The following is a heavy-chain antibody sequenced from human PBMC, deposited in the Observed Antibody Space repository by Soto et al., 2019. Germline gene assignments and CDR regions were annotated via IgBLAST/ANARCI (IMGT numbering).Heavy chain of an antibody. J-gene: IGHJ4*02. Sequence: SVKVSCKASGGTFNSNAISWLRQAPGQGLEWMGGIIPIFGTADYAQKLQGRVTITADESTRTAYMELTSLRSEDTAIYYCARLGYCRGGTCSGEDYWGQGTLVTVSS. CDR1: GGTFNSNA. CDR3: ARLGYCRGGTCSGEDY. CDR2: IIPIFGTA. D-gene: IGHD2-15*01. V-gene: IGHV1-69*13.